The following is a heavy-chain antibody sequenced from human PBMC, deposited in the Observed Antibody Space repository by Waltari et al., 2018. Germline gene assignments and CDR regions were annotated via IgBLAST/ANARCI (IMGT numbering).Heavy chain of an antibody. CDR3: VWGCSGGSCFDY. CDR1: GFTFSSYA. D-gene: IGHD2-15*01. Sequence: QVQLVESGGGVVQPGRSLRLSCAASGFTFSSYAMHWVGQAPGKGLEWVAVISYDGSNKYYADSVKGRFTISRDNSKNTLYLQMNSLRAEDTAVYYCVWGCSGGSCFDYWGQGTLVTVSS. V-gene: IGHV3-30-3*01. CDR2: ISYDGSNK. J-gene: IGHJ4*02.